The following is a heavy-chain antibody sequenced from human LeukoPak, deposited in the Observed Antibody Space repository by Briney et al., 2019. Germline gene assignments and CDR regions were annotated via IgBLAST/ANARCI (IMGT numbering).Heavy chain of an antibody. J-gene: IGHJ4*02. V-gene: IGHV4-34*01. D-gene: IGHD5-24*01. CDR2: INHSGNT. CDR1: GESFSSYY. CDR3: ARVDGDGYNIPDY. Sequence: SETLSLTCAVYGESFSSYYWSWIRQPPAKGLEWLGEINHSGNTNYNPSLKSRVTISVDTSKNQFSLKLSSVTAADTAVYYCARVDGDGYNIPDYWGQGTLVTVSS.